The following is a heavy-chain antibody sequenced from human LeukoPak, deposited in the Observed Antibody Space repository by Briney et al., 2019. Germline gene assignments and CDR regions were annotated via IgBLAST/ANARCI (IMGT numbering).Heavy chain of an antibody. CDR2: ISSSSSYI. Sequence: GGSLRLSCAASGFTFSSYSMSWVRQAPGKGLEWVSSISSSSSYIYYADSVKGRFTISRDNAKNSLYLQMNSLRAEDTAVYYCASQRVPAASDAFDIWGQGTMVTVSS. J-gene: IGHJ3*02. V-gene: IGHV3-21*01. D-gene: IGHD2-2*01. CDR3: ASQRVPAASDAFDI. CDR1: GFTFSSYS.